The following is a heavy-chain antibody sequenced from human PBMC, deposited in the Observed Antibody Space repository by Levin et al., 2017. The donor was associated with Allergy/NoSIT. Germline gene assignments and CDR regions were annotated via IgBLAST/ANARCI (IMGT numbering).Heavy chain of an antibody. CDR3: VREAEGMWNYMDV. CDR1: GFTFSTYW. CDR2: INNNGKTT. J-gene: IGHJ6*03. Sequence: GGSLRLSCAASGFTFSTYWMHWVRQGPAKGLLWVSRINNNGKTTSYADSVKGRFSISRDNAKNTLYLQMNSLRAEDTAVYYCVREAEGMWNYMDVWGKGTTVTVSS. D-gene: IGHD6-13*01. V-gene: IGHV3-74*01.